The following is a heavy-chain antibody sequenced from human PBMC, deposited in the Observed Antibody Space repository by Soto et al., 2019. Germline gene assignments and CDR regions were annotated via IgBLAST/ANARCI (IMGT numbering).Heavy chain of an antibody. Sequence: EPLSLTCTVSGDSIRSYYWSWIRQPAGKALEWIGRIYTSGSTNYNPSLKSRLTILVDTSKNQFSLNLSSVTAADTAVYYCAREGASGFGMDVWGQGTTVTVSS. CDR1: GDSIRSYY. J-gene: IGHJ6*02. V-gene: IGHV4-4*07. CDR3: AREGASGFGMDV. CDR2: IYTSGST. D-gene: IGHD1-26*01.